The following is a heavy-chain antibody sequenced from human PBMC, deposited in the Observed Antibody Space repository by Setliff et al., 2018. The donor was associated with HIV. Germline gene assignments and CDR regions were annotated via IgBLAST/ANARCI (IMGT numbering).Heavy chain of an antibody. D-gene: IGHD3-22*01. CDR1: GGSFSSDSYY. Sequence: SETLSLTCSVSGGSFSSDSYYWGWIRQFPGKGLEWIGSIYYSGSTYYHPSLKSRVTISVDTSKNQFSLKLSSVTAADTAVYYCARSRGRYYYDSSGILDYWGQGTLVTVSS. J-gene: IGHJ4*02. CDR2: IYYSGST. CDR3: ARSRGRYYYDSSGILDY. V-gene: IGHV4-39*07.